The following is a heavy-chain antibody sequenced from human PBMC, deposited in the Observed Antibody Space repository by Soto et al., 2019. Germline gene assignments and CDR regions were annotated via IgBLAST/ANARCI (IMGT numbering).Heavy chain of an antibody. J-gene: IGHJ6*02. CDR2: IYWDDDK. Sequence: QITLKESGPTLVKSTQTLTLTCTFSGFSLTTSGVSVAWIRQPPGKALEWLALIYWDDDKRYSPSLKTRLSXTXDXXKNQVVLTMTNMDPVDTATYYCAHASTSHHYAMDVWGQGTMVTVSS. CDR1: GFSLTTSGVS. CDR3: AHASTSHHYAMDV. V-gene: IGHV2-5*02.